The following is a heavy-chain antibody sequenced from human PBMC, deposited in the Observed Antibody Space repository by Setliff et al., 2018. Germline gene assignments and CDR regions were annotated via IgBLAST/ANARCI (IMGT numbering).Heavy chain of an antibody. CDR3: ARQPSSGAYYNPRPYYCDY. J-gene: IGHJ4*02. V-gene: IGHV4-59*08. CDR2: VHFGGDT. Sequence: SETLSLTCTVSGGGSINNYYWSWVRQSPGKGLEWIGFVHFGGDTNYNPSLKSRVTMSADTSNNQFSLNLRSVTAADTAVYFCARQPSSGAYYNPRPYYCDYWGQGTLVTVS. CDR1: GGGSINNYY. D-gene: IGHD3-10*01.